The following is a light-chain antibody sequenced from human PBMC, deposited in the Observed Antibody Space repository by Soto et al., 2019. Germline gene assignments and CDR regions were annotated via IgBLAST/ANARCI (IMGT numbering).Light chain of an antibody. CDR2: EGS. J-gene: IGLJ1*01. CDR1: SRDVGSYNL. V-gene: IGLV2-23*01. CDR3: CSYAGSSTYV. Sequence: QSALTQPASVSGAPGQSIAISCTGTSRDVGSYNLVSWYQQHPGKAPEVMIYEGSKRASGVSDRFSGSKSWNTASLTSSGFQADEEAAYYCCSYAGSSTYVFGTGTKLTAL.